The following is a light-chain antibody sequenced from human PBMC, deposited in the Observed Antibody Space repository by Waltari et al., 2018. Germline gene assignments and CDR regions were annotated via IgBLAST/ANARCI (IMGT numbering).Light chain of an antibody. V-gene: IGKV4-1*01. CDR3: QQYYTNPRT. CDR1: QSVLYSSNNKNY. CDR2: WAS. Sequence: DIVMTQSPDSLAVSLGERATINCKSNQSVLYSSNNKNYVAWYQQKAGQPPKLLMYWASTRQSGVPDRFSGSGSGTDFTLTISSLQAEDVAVYHCQQYYTNPRTFGQGTKVEIK. J-gene: IGKJ1*01.